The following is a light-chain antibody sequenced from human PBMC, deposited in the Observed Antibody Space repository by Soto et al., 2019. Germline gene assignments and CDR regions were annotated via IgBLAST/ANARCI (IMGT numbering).Light chain of an antibody. CDR3: FSYTSSGTYV. J-gene: IGLJ1*01. V-gene: IGLV2-14*01. Sequence: QSALSQPASISRSPGQSITISCTGTSSGTVNYKHVSCCQKHPGKAAKLLIYEVRNRPSGVSNRFSGSKSANTASLTISGLQAEDETDYDCFSYTSSGTYVFGTGTKVTGL. CDR1: SSGTVNYKH. CDR2: EVR.